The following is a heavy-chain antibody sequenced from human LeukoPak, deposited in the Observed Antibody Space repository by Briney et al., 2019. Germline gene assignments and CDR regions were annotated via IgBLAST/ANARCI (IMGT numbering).Heavy chain of an antibody. J-gene: IGHJ5*02. Sequence: SETLSLTCAVYGGSFSGYYWSWIRQPPGKGLEWIGEINHSGSTNYNPSLKSRVTISVDTSKNQFSLKLSSVTAADTAVYYCARVGITIFGVALFDPWGQGTLVTVSS. D-gene: IGHD3-3*01. CDR2: INHSGST. V-gene: IGHV4-34*01. CDR3: ARVGITIFGVALFDP. CDR1: GGSFSGYY.